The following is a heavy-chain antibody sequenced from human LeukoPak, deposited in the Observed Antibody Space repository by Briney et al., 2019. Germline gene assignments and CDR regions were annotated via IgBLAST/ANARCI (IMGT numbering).Heavy chain of an antibody. D-gene: IGHD2-2*01. Sequence: ASVKVSCKASGYTFTSYYMHWVRQAPGEGLEWMGIINPTGGSTSYAQKFQGRVTMTRDMSTSTVYMEMSRLRSEDTAVDYCSRGGAEVGGVPGAKSFWGVRRDYYYMDVWGKGTPVTGSS. CDR2: INPTGGST. CDR1: GYTFTSYY. V-gene: IGHV1-46*01. CDR3: SRGGAEVGGVPGAKSFWGVRRDYYYMDV. J-gene: IGHJ6*03.